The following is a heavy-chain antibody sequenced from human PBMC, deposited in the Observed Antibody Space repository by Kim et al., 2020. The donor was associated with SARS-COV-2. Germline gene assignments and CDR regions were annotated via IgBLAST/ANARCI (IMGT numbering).Heavy chain of an antibody. J-gene: IGHJ6*02. CDR1: GYSFTSYW. Sequence: GESLKISCKGSGYSFTSYWIGWVRQMPGKGLEWMGIIYPGDSDTRYSPSFQGQVTISADKSISTAYLQWSSLKASDTAMYYCARQTSSSSWHYYYYGMDVWSQGTTVTVSS. D-gene: IGHD6-6*01. V-gene: IGHV5-51*01. CDR3: ARQTSSSSWHYYYYGMDV. CDR2: IYPGDSDT.